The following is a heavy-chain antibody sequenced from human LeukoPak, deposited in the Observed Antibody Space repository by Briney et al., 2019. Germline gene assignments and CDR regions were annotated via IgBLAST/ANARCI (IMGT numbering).Heavy chain of an antibody. V-gene: IGHV3-30*02. CDR3: AKGYCSSTTCSADY. Sequence: SGGSLRLSCPASGFTFSSYGMHWVRQAPGKGLEWVAFIRHDGSNKYYADSVKGRFTISRDNSKNTLYLQMNSLRAEDTAVYYCAKGYCSSTTCSADYWGQGTLVTASS. D-gene: IGHD2-2*01. CDR2: IRHDGSNK. CDR1: GFTFSSYG. J-gene: IGHJ4*02.